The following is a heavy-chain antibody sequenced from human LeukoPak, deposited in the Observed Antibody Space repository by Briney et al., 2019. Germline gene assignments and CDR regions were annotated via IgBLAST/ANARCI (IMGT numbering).Heavy chain of an antibody. CDR1: GFTFSDYY. J-gene: IGHJ2*01. D-gene: IGHD5-18*01. V-gene: IGHV3-11*04. CDR3: ARARDTAMGHWYFDL. Sequence: GGSLRLSCAASGFTFSDYYMSWIRQAPGKGLEWVSYISSRGSPIYYADSVKGRFTISRDNAKNSLYLQMNSLRAEDTAMYYCARARDTAMGHWYFDLWGRGTLVTVSS. CDR2: ISSRGSPI.